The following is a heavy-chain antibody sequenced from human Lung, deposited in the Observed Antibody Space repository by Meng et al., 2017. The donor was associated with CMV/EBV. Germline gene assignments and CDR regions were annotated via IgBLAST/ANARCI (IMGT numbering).Heavy chain of an antibody. J-gene: IGHJ4*02. CDR2: SRNKASSHTT. CDR3: ARDNSATRYFDY. CDR1: GFTFGDHY. V-gene: IGHV3-72*01. Sequence: SCTASGFTFGDHYMDWVRQAPGKGLEWVARSRNKASSHTTEYAASVRGRLTISRDESGNSLDLQMTSLKTEDTAVYYCARDNSATRYFDYWGQGXLVTVSS. D-gene: IGHD2/OR15-2a*01.